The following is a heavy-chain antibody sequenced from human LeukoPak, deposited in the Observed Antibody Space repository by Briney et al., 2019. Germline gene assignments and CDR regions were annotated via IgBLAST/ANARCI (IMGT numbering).Heavy chain of an antibody. CDR3: TRDGGVAVTPLDFDF. D-gene: IGHD6-19*01. CDR1: GGSISSYY. CDR2: IYYSGIG. Sequence: PSETLSLTCTVSGGSISSYYWSWIRQPPGKGLEWIGYIYYSGIGNYNPSLKSRVTLSVDTSKNQISLRLSSVTAADTAVYYCTRDGGVAVTPLDFDFWGQGTLVTVSS. V-gene: IGHV4-59*01. J-gene: IGHJ4*02.